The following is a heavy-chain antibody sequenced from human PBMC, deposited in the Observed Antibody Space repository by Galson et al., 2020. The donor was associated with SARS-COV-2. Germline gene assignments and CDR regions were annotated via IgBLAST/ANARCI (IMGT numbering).Heavy chain of an antibody. V-gene: IGHV4-34*01. Sequence: SQTLSLTCAVYGGTFSGYYWNWIRQSPGKGLEWIGEINDSGRTNYNPSLESRVGISVDTSKKQFSLKLSSVTAADTAVYHCARGRYPRADGILLWMYRIASSGVFDSWSQGTRVTVSS. J-gene: IGHJ4*02. CDR3: ARGRYPRADGILLWMYRIASSGVFDS. CDR2: INDSGRT. D-gene: IGHD6-13*01. CDR1: GGTFSGYY.